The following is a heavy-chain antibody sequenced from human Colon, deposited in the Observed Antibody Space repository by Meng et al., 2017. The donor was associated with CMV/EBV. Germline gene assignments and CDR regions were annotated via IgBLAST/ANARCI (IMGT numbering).Heavy chain of an antibody. CDR2: FSSRSTI. V-gene: IGHV3-69-1*01. CDR3: VRAGDGGSYLDY. J-gene: IGHJ4*02. D-gene: IGHD1-26*01. Sequence: GESLKISCAASGFTFSDYYMNWVRQAPGKGPEWVSSFSSRSTIYYADSVKGRFTISRDNAKNTLSLQMNSLRAEDTAVYYCVRAGDGGSYLDYWGQGDLVTVSS. CDR1: GFTFSDYY.